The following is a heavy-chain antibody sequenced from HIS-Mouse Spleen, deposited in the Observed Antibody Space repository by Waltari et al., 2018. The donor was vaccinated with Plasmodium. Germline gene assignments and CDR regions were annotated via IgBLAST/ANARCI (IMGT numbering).Heavy chain of an antibody. CDR2: ISYDGSNK. J-gene: IGHJ3*02. CDR1: GFTFSSYA. V-gene: IGHV3-30*01. D-gene: IGHD7-27*01. Sequence: QVQLVESGGGVVQPGRSLRLSCAASGFTFSSYAMHWVRQAPGKGLVWCVYISYDGSNKYYADSVKGLFTISRDNSKNTLYLQMNSLRAEDTAVYYCARDPRPASGDAFDIWGQGTMVTVSS. CDR3: ARDPRPASGDAFDI.